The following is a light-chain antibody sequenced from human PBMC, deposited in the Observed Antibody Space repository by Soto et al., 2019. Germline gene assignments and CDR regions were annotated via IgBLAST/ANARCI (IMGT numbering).Light chain of an antibody. CDR2: TNT. CDR3: AAWDDSLNGPL. J-gene: IGLJ3*02. CDR1: SSNIGSTA. Sequence: QSLLTQPPSASGTPGQRVTISCSGSSSNIGSTAVNWYQQFPGTAPKLLIYTNTQRPSGVPDRFSGSKSGTSASLTISGLQSEDEAEYFCAAWDDSLNGPLFGGGTQLTVL. V-gene: IGLV1-44*01.